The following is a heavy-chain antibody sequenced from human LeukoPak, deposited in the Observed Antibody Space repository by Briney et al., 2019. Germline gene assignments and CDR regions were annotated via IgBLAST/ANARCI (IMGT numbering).Heavy chain of an antibody. CDR1: GGSISSSSYY. CDR2: IYYSGST. V-gene: IGHV4-39*01. J-gene: IGHJ4*02. Sequence: SETLSLTCTVPGGSISSSSYYWGWIRQPPGKGLEWIGSIYYSGSTYYNPSLKSRVTISVDTSKNQFSLKLSSVTAADTAVYYRARLGIAVADYYFDYWGQGTLVTVSS. CDR3: ARLGIAVADYYFDY. D-gene: IGHD6-19*01.